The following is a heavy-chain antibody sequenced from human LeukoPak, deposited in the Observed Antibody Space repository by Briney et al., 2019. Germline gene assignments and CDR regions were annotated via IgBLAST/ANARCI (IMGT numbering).Heavy chain of an antibody. J-gene: IGHJ4*02. CDR1: GGSISSYY. D-gene: IGHD3-22*01. CDR2: LYTSGST. CDR3: ARGGYYFDTGD. Sequence: PSETLSLTRTVSGGSISSYYWSWIRQPAGKGLEWIGRLYTSGSTNYNPSLKSRVTISVDKAKNQFSLKLTSVTAADTAVYYCARGGYYFDTGDWGQGTLVTVSS. V-gene: IGHV4-4*07.